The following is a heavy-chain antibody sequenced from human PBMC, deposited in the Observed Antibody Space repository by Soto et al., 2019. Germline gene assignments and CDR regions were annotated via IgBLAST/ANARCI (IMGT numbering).Heavy chain of an antibody. J-gene: IGHJ3*02. D-gene: IGHD3-22*01. CDR1: GYTFTNYG. Sequence: GASVKVSCKASGYTFTNYGISWVRQAPGQGLEWMGWINTYNGNTNHAQKLQGRVTMTTDTSTSTAYMELSSLRSEDTAVYYCARALVTYYYDSSRAFDIWGQGTMVTVSS. CDR2: INTYNGNT. V-gene: IGHV1-18*01. CDR3: ARALVTYYYDSSRAFDI.